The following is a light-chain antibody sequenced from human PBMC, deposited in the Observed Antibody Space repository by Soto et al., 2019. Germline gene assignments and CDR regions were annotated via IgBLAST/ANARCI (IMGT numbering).Light chain of an antibody. CDR3: ASWDDSLSAVL. CDR1: SSNIGSNV. J-gene: IGLJ2*01. CDR2: SNN. V-gene: IGLV1-44*01. Sequence: QSVLTQPPSASGTPGQRVTISCSGSSSNIGSNVVNWYQQLPGTAPKLLIYSNNQRPSGVPDRFSGSKSGTSAYLAISGLQSEDETDYYCASWDDSLSAVLFGGGTKVTVL.